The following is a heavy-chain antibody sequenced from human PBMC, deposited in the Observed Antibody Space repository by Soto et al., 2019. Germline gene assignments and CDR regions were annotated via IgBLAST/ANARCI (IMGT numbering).Heavy chain of an antibody. Sequence: ASVKVSCKASGYTFTGYYMHWVRQAPGQGLEWMGWINPNSGGTNYAQKFQGWVTMTRDTSISTAYMELSRLRSDDTAVYYCARVNIGGVSSWYAFDIWGQGTMVSVSS. J-gene: IGHJ3*02. CDR2: INPNSGGT. V-gene: IGHV1-2*04. CDR3: ARVNIGGVSSWYAFDI. D-gene: IGHD6-13*01. CDR1: GYTFTGYY.